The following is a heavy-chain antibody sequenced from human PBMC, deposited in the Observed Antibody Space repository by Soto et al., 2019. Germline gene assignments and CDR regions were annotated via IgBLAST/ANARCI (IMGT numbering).Heavy chain of an antibody. CDR3: ARESKYDTSGYPPWFAP. V-gene: IGHV4-39*02. CDR1: GGSIRSSTNF. CDR2: IYYSGST. J-gene: IGHJ5*02. Sequence: PSETLSLTCTVSGGSIRSSTNFWGWIRQPPGKGLEWIGSIYYSGSTHYNPSLKSRVTIFVDTSKNQFSLKLNSVTAADTAVYYCARESKYDTSGYPPWFAPWGQGTLVTVSS. D-gene: IGHD3-22*01.